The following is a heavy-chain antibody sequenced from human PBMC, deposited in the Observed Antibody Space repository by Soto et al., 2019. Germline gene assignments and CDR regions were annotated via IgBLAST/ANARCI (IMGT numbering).Heavy chain of an antibody. D-gene: IGHD5-18*01. V-gene: IGHV4-59*01. CDR3: ARHITSRGYSYPSRYYYYYYMDV. J-gene: IGHJ6*03. Sequence: SETLSLTCAVSGGSMSSYYWSWIRQPPGKGLEWIGYIYYTESTNYNPSLKSRVTISVDTSKNQFSLRLTSVTAADTAMYYCARHITSRGYSYPSRYYYYYYMDVWGKGTTVTVSS. CDR1: GGSMSSYY. CDR2: IYYTEST.